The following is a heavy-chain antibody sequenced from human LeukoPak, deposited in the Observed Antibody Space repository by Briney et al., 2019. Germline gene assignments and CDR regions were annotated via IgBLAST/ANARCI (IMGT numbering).Heavy chain of an antibody. V-gene: IGHV4-4*09. J-gene: IGHJ6*03. Sequence: PSETLSLTCTVSGGSISSYYGSWIRQPPPNAREWIGYIYTSGSTKYNPSLKSRVPISVDTSKNQFALKLSSVTAADTAVYYCARQNVGAARNHYYYYYMDVWGKGTTVTVSS. CDR1: GGSISSYY. CDR2: IYTSGST. CDR3: ARQNVGAARNHYYYYYMDV. D-gene: IGHD6-6*01.